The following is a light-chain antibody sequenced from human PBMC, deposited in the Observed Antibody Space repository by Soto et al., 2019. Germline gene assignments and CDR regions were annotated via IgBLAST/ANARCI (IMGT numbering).Light chain of an antibody. J-gene: IGLJ3*02. CDR1: SSDVGAYNH. CDR2: DVN. Sequence: QSALTQPRSVSGSPGQSVTISCTGTSSDVGAYNHVSWYQQHPGKAPKLMLYDVNQRPSGVPDRFSGSKSGSTASLTISGLQPEDEADYQCCLCAASDNWVFGGGTKLTVL. CDR3: CLCAASDNWV. V-gene: IGLV2-11*01.